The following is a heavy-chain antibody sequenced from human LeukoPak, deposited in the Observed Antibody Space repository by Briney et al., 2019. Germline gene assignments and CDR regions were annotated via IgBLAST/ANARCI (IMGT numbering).Heavy chain of an antibody. D-gene: IGHD3-3*01. V-gene: IGHV3-49*04. CDR1: GFTFGDYA. Sequence: PGRSLRLSCTASGFTFGDYAMSWVRQAPGKGLEWVGFIRSKAYGGTTEYAASVKGRFTISRDDSKSIAYLQMNSLKTEDTAVYYCTRVGYYDFWSGYCFDYWGQGTLVTVSS. J-gene: IGHJ4*02. CDR2: IRSKAYGGTT. CDR3: TRVGYYDFWSGYCFDY.